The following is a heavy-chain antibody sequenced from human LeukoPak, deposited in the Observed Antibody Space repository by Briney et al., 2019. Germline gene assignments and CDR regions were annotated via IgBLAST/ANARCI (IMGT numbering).Heavy chain of an antibody. Sequence: GGSLRLSCAASGFTFSSYWMSWVRQAPGKGLEWVANIKQDGSEKYYVDSVKGRFTISRDNAKNSLYLQMNSLRGEDTAVYYCARAGGTYYGIAFDMWGRGTMVTVSS. J-gene: IGHJ3*02. D-gene: IGHD1-26*01. V-gene: IGHV3-7*01. CDR1: GFTFSSYW. CDR3: ARAGGTYYGIAFDM. CDR2: IKQDGSEK.